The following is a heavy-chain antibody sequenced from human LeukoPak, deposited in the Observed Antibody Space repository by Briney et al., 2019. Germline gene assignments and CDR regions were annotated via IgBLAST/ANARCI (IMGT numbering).Heavy chain of an antibody. CDR3: ARDDCSTSSCQKHQNWFDP. Sequence: GGSLRLSCAASGFTFSSYSMTWVRQALGKGLEWVSSFTSSSRSIYYADSVKGRFTISRDNAENSLYLQMNGLRAEDTAVYYCARDDCSTSSCQKHQNWFDPWGQGTLVTVSS. CDR1: GFTFSSYS. J-gene: IGHJ5*02. CDR2: FTSSSRSI. V-gene: IGHV3-48*01. D-gene: IGHD2-2*01.